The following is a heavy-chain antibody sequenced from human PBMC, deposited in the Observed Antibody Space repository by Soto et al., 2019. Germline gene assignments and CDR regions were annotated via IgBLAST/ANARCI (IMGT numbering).Heavy chain of an antibody. CDR2: ISGSVGST. Sequence: EVQLLESGGGLVQPGGSLRLSCAASGFTFSSYAMSWVRQAPGKGLEWVSAISGSVGSTYYADSVKGRSTISRENYNNRLNLQKTSLRDEDTGVYYSAKDRSSGWYYLCDYWGKGTLVTVSS. D-gene: IGHD6-19*01. CDR3: AKDRSSGWYYLCDY. V-gene: IGHV3-23*01. CDR1: GFTFSSYA. J-gene: IGHJ4*02.